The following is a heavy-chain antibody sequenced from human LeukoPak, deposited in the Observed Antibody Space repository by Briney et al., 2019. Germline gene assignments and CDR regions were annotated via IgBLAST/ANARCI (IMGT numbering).Heavy chain of an antibody. CDR1: GFTFSKSW. CDR2: ISSSSSYI. D-gene: IGHD3-16*01. V-gene: IGHV3-21*01. CDR3: ARDGGDDWYFDL. J-gene: IGHJ2*01. Sequence: GGSLRLSCAASGFTFSKSWMNWVRQAPGKGLEWVSSISSSSSYIYYADSVKGRFTISRDNAKNSLYLQMNSLRAEDTAVYYCARDGGDDWYFDLWGRGTLVTVSS.